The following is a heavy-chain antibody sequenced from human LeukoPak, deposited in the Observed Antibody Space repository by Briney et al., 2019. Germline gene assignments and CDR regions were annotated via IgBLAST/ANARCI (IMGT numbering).Heavy chain of an antibody. CDR2: IYYSGST. V-gene: IGHV4-31*03. D-gene: IGHD2-2*01. CDR3: ARVAILAGDYCSSTSCRHSIIDY. CDR1: GGSLSSGGYY. Sequence: PSQTLSLTCTVSGGSLSSGGYYWSWIRQHPGKGLEWIGYIYYSGSTYYNPSLKSRVTISVDTSKNQFSLKLSSVTAADTAVYYCARVAILAGDYCSSTSCRHSIIDYWGQGTLVTVSS. J-gene: IGHJ4*02.